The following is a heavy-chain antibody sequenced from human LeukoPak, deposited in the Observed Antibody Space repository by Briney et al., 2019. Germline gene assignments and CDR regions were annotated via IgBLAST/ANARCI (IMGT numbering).Heavy chain of an antibody. D-gene: IGHD1-7*01. Sequence: GGSLRLSCAASGFTFSSYAMSWVRQAPGKGLEWVSLISSGGSTYYADSVRGRFTISRDNSKNTLYLQMNSLRAEDTAVYYCARDWGNWNYDYWGQGTLVTVSS. V-gene: IGHV3-66*01. J-gene: IGHJ4*02. CDR1: GFTFSSYA. CDR3: ARDWGNWNYDY. CDR2: ISSGGST.